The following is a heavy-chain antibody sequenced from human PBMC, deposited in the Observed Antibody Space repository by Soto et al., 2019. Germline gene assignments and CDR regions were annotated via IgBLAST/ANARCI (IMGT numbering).Heavy chain of an antibody. V-gene: IGHV3-13*01. J-gene: IGHJ4*02. D-gene: IGHD1-26*01. Sequence: EVQLVESGGGLVQPGGSLRLSCAASGFTFSSYDMHWVRQATGKDLEWVSAIGTAGDTYYPGSVKGRFTISRENAKNSLYLQMNSLRAEDTAVYYCARSPGSGSYYFGFDYWGQGTLVTVSS. CDR2: IGTAGDT. CDR1: GFTFSSYD. CDR3: ARSPGSGSYYFGFDY.